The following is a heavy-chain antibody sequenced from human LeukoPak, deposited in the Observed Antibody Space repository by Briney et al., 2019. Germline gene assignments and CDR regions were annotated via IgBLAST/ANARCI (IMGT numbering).Heavy chain of an antibody. D-gene: IGHD3-22*01. Sequence: ASVKVSCKASGYTFTSYDINWVRQATGQGLEWMGWMNPNSGNTGYAQKFQGRVTITRNTSISTAYMELSSLRSEDTAVYYCARDGSAYYDSRSYFDYWGQGTLVTVSS. J-gene: IGHJ4*02. V-gene: IGHV1-8*03. CDR1: GYTFTSYD. CDR3: ARDGSAYYDSRSYFDY. CDR2: MNPNSGNT.